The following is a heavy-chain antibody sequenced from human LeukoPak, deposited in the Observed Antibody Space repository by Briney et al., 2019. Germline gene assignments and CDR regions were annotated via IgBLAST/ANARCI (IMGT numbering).Heavy chain of an antibody. CDR2: IKQDGSEK. J-gene: IGHJ4*02. CDR3: ARGGETTMIVVVTNSFDY. D-gene: IGHD3-22*01. Sequence: PGGSLRLSCAASGFTFSSYWMSWVRQAPGKGLEWVANIKQDGSEKCYVDSVKGRFTISRDNAKNSLYLQMNSLRAEDTAVYYCARGGETTMIVVVTNSFDYWGQGTLVTVSS. V-gene: IGHV3-7*01. CDR1: GFTFSSYW.